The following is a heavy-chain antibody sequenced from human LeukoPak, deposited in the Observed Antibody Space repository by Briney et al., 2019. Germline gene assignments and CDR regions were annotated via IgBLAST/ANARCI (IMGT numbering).Heavy chain of an antibody. Sequence: PGGSLRLSCAASGFTFSAYAMGWVRQAPGRGLEWVSGISGSGDNTYYADAVQGRFTISRDNSKNTVYLQMNSLRAEDRAVYYCAKGWNGYDRFDYWGQGTLVTVSS. J-gene: IGHJ4*02. CDR3: AKGWNGYDRFDY. CDR1: GFTFSAYA. D-gene: IGHD5-12*01. CDR2: ISGSGDNT. V-gene: IGHV3-23*01.